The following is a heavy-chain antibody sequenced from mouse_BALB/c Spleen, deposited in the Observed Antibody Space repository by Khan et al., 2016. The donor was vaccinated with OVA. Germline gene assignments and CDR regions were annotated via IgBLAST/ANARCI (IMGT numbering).Heavy chain of an antibody. Sequence: QVQLKQSGPGLVAPSQSLSITCTVSGFSLTSYGVHWVRQPPGKGLEWLGVIWAVGSTNYNSALMSRLSISKDNSKSQVFLKMNSMQTDDKAMYCCTREDANYWYFDVWGAGTTVTVSS. J-gene: IGHJ1*01. CDR1: GFSLTSYG. CDR2: IWAVGST. CDR3: TREDANYWYFDV. D-gene: IGHD6-1*01. V-gene: IGHV2-9*02.